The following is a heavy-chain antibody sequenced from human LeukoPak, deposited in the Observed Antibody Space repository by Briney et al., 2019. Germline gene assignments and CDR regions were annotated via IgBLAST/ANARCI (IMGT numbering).Heavy chain of an antibody. D-gene: IGHD3-22*01. Sequence: GASVKVSCKASGGTFSSYAISWVRQAPGQGLEWMGRIIPILGIANDAQKSQGRVTITADKSTSTAYMELSSLRSEDTAVYYCTRDAGYDSSGYYQNWGQGTLVTVSS. CDR3: TRDAGYDSSGYYQN. V-gene: IGHV1-69*04. CDR1: GGTFSSYA. J-gene: IGHJ4*02. CDR2: IIPILGIA.